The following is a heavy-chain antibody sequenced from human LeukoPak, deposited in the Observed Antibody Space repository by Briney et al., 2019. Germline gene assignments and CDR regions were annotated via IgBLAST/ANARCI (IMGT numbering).Heavy chain of an antibody. CDR2: MNPHSGKA. D-gene: IGHD4-23*01. CDR3: ARGGRGYGGNIAY. J-gene: IGHJ4*02. V-gene: IGHV1-8*02. CDR1: GYTFTDYD. Sequence: GASVKVSCKTSGYTFTDYDVNWVRQAAGQGLEWMGWMNPHSGKAAYTQRFQGRINITRDTSINTAYMELSSLTSEDTAVYYCARGGRGYGGNIAYWGQGTLVTVSS.